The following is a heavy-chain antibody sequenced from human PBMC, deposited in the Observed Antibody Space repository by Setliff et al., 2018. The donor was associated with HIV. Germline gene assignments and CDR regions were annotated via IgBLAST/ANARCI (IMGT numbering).Heavy chain of an antibody. CDR1: GFTFSSYS. D-gene: IGHD2-15*01. CDR2: ISM. J-gene: IGHJ6*03. V-gene: IGHV3-48*01. CDR3: AKDCSGGSCYYYYMDV. Sequence: GGSLRLSCAASGFTFSSYSMNWVRQAPGKGLEWASYISMYYADSVKGRFTISRDNAKNSLYLQVNSLRAEDTAVYYCAKDCSGGSCYYYYMDVWDKGTTVTVSS.